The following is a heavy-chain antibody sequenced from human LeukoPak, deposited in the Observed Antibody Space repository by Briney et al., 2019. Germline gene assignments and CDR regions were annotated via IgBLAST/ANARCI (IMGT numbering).Heavy chain of an antibody. V-gene: IGHV1-18*04. J-gene: IGHJ5*02. D-gene: IGHD2-15*01. CDR2: ISAYNGNT. CDR3: ARGVGYCSGGSRFNWFDP. CDR1: GYTFTSYG. Sequence: ASVKVSCKASGYTFTSYGISWVRQAPGQGLEWMGWISAYNGNTNYAQKLQGRVTMTTDTSTSTAYMELRSLRSDDTAVYYCARGVGYCSGGSRFNWFDPWGQGTLVTVSS.